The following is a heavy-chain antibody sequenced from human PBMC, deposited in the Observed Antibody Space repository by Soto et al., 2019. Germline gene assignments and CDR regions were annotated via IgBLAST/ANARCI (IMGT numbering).Heavy chain of an antibody. J-gene: IGHJ6*02. V-gene: IGHV5-10-1*01. Sequence: GESLKISCKGSGYSFTSYWLSWVRQMPGKGLEWMGRIDPSDSYTNYSPSFQGHVTISADKSISTAYLQWSSLKASDTAMYYCERQSPGFDPYYYYYYGMDVWGQGTTVSVSS. D-gene: IGHD3-9*01. CDR2: IDPSDSYT. CDR1: GYSFTSYW. CDR3: ERQSPGFDPYYYYYYGMDV.